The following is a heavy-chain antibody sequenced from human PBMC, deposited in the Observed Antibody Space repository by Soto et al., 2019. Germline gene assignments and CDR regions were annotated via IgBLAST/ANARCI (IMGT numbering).Heavy chain of an antibody. D-gene: IGHD5-12*01. CDR3: AKRARDGYHSPIDY. J-gene: IGHJ4*02. CDR1: GFTFSSYA. Sequence: SLRLSCGAFGFTFSSYAMNWVRQTPGKGLECVSSISGSGDETYYTDSVKGRFTISRDNSKNTVYLQMNGLRAEDTAVYYCAKRARDGYHSPIDYWGQGTMVTVSS. V-gene: IGHV3-23*01. CDR2: ISGSGDET.